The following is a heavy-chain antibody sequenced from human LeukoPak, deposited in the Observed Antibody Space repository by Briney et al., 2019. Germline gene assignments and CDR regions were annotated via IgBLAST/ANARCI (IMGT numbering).Heavy chain of an antibody. CDR2: MNPNNGKT. CDR1: GYTFTGYY. J-gene: IGHJ4*02. D-gene: IGHD3-10*01. CDR3: ARGPSGSYFGYRRGD. V-gene: IGHV1-8*02. Sequence: ASVKVSCKASGYTFTGYYMHWVRQAPGQGLEWMGWMNPNNGKTGYAQSFQGRVTMTRTTSISTAYMELSSLRSDDTAVYYCARGPSGSYFGYRRGDWGQGTLVTVSS.